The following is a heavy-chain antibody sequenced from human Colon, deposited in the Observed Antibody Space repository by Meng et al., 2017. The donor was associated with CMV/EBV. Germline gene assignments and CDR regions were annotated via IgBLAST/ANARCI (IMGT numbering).Heavy chain of an antibody. CDR1: GFTFRSYD. Sequence: GGSLRLSCAASGFTFRSYDMHWVRQAPGKGLEWVAFIRYDGNNKYYADSVKGRFTISRENAKNSLYLQMNSLRAGDTAVYYCARGRPGGNHFDYWGQGTLVTVSS. J-gene: IGHJ4*02. CDR3: ARGRPGGNHFDY. V-gene: IGHV3-30*02. D-gene: IGHD4-23*01. CDR2: IRYDGNNK.